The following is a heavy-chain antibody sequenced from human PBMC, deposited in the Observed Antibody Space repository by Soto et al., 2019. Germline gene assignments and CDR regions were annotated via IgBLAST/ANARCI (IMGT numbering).Heavy chain of an antibody. Sequence: QVQLVQSGAEVKNPGSSVRVSCKASGGTFSSYTLNWVRQAPGQGLEWMGRIIPILSMSTYAQKFQGRVSIIADQSTTTAYMPLSSLRSDDTAIYYCARSYGSGSRPFDYWGQGTLVTVSS. J-gene: IGHJ4*02. CDR1: GGTFSSYT. CDR3: ARSYGSGSRPFDY. CDR2: IIPILSMS. D-gene: IGHD3-10*01. V-gene: IGHV1-69*02.